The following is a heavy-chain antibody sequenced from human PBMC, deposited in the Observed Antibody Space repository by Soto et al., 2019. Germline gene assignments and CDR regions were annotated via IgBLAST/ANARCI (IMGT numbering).Heavy chain of an antibody. J-gene: IGHJ3*02. CDR2: ISPYNGKT. Sequence: QAQLAQSGAEVKKPGASVNISCKASGYTFTNYGFIWVRQAPGHGLEWVGWISPYNGKTEDAQKCQGRVTMTRDKPTSTAYMELRSLRSDDTAVYYCARDIYGGNCCDAFDIWGQGTMVTVSS. CDR1: GYTFTNYG. V-gene: IGHV1-18*01. CDR3: ARDIYGGNCCDAFDI. D-gene: IGHD2-15*01.